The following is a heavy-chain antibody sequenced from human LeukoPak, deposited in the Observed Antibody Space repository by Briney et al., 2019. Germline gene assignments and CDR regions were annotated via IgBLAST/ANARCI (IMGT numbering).Heavy chain of an antibody. CDR3: ARGRISATTWGAGDY. V-gene: IGHV3-74*01. CDR2: INSDGSSSST. Sequence: GGPLRLSCAASGFTFSSFWMHWVRQAPGKGLVWVSRINSDGSSSSTSYAASVKGRFTISRDNAKNTLYLQMNSLRAEDTAVYYCARGRISATTWGAGDYWGQGTLVTVSS. CDR1: GFTFSSFW. D-gene: IGHD1-20*01. J-gene: IGHJ4*02.